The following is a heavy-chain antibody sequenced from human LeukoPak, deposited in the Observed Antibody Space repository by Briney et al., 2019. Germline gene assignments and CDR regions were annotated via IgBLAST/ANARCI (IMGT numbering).Heavy chain of an antibody. V-gene: IGHV3-64*04. D-gene: IGHD6-19*01. CDR3: ARDQGSGWWAY. CDR2: INSGDTT. CDR1: GFSLRSCA. Sequence: PGGSQRLSCSASGFSLRSCAMHWVRQAPGKGLEYVSCINSGDTTYYADSVKGRFTISRDNAKNSLYLQVNSLRAEDTAVYYCARDQGSGWWAYWGQGTLVTVSS. J-gene: IGHJ4*02.